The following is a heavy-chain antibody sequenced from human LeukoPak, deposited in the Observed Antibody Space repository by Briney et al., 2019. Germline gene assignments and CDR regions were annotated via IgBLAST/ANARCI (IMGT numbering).Heavy chain of an antibody. CDR1: GGSISSGSYY. D-gene: IGHD2/OR15-2a*01. J-gene: IGHJ4*02. V-gene: IGHV4-61*02. CDR2: IYTSGST. Sequence: PSETLSLTRTVSGGSISSGSYYWSWIRQPAGKGLEWIGRIYTSGSTNYNPSLKSRVTISVDTSKNQFSLKLSSVTAADTAVYYCARWYYSGDYWGQGTLVTVSS. CDR3: ARWYYSGDY.